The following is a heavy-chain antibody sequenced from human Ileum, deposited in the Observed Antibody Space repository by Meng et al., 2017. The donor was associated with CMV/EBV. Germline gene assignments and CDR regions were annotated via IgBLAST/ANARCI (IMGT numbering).Heavy chain of an antibody. J-gene: IGHJ4*02. D-gene: IGHD4-17*01. CDR1: GYRFSSYS. Sequence: GYRFSSYSHTWVRAAPGRGLGWMGWISAEHSNAHYAQKFQDRVTVTTDTSTNTAYMELRSLTSDDSAVYFCARAGAAVTTHFDLWGQGTLVTVSS. CDR2: ISAEHSNA. CDR3: ARAGAAVTTHFDL. V-gene: IGHV1-18*01.